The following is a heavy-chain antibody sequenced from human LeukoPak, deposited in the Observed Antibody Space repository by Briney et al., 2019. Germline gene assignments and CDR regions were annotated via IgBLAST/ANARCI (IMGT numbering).Heavy chain of an antibody. CDR2: ISWNGGSI. CDR3: AKDSLRGVLMITVGGVDA. D-gene: IGHD3-16*01. Sequence: GGSLRLSCAASGFTFDDYAMHWVRQAPGKGLEWVSDISWNGGSIGYADSVKGRFTISRDNAKNSLYLQMNSLRAEDTALYYCAKDSLRGVLMITVGGVDAWGQGTMVTVSS. V-gene: IGHV3-9*01. J-gene: IGHJ3*01. CDR1: GFTFDDYA.